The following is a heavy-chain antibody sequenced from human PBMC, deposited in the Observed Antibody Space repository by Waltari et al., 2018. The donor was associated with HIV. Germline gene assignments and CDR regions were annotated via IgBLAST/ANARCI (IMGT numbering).Heavy chain of an antibody. Sequence: EVQLLESGGGLVQPGLSLRLSCAASGFTFRNYAMRWVRQAPGRGLEWVSSISGSSTSTYYADAVKGRFTISRDNSRNTLYLQMNSLRAEDTAVYYCAKDLAVASEDYWGQGTLVTVSS. CDR2: ISGSSTST. CDR1: GFTFRNYA. V-gene: IGHV3-23*01. D-gene: IGHD6-19*01. J-gene: IGHJ4*02. CDR3: AKDLAVASEDY.